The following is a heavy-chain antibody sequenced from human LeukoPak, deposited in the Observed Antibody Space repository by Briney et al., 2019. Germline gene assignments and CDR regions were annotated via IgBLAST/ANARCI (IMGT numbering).Heavy chain of an antibody. CDR3: ARAKGGYYGSGSPNDFDY. V-gene: IGHV4-59*12. J-gene: IGHJ4*02. D-gene: IGHD3-10*01. CDR2: IYYSGST. Sequence: TSETLSLTCTVSGGSISSYYWSWIRQPPGKGLEWIGYIYYSGSTNYNPSLKSRVTISVDTSKNQFSLKLSSVTAADTAVYYCARAKGGYYGSGSPNDFDYWGQGTLVTVSP. CDR1: GGSISSYY.